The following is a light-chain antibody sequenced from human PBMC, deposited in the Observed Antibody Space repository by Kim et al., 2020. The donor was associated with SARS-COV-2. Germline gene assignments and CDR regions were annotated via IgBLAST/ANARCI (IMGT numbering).Light chain of an antibody. CDR3: SSYAGSNNLV. CDR1: SLNVVVYNY. J-gene: IGLJ2*01. V-gene: IGLV2-8*01. Sequence: PAQSVTFSCTGTSLNVVVYNYISLYQQPPGKAPKLMIYEVSKRPSGVPDRFSGSKSGNTASLTVSGLQAEDEADYYCSSYAGSNNLVFGGGTQLTVL. CDR2: EVS.